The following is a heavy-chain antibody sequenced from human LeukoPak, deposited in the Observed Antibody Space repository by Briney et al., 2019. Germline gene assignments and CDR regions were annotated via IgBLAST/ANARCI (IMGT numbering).Heavy chain of an antibody. Sequence: ASVKVSCKASGYTFTRYYMHWVRQAPGQGLEWMGIINPSGGNTNYAQKFQGRVTMTRDVSTSTVYMELSSLRSEDTAVYYCARGTLSGWPYYYYYFMDVWGKGTTVTVSS. V-gene: IGHV1-46*01. J-gene: IGHJ6*03. CDR1: GYTFTRYY. D-gene: IGHD6-19*01. CDR3: ARGTLSGWPYYYYYFMDV. CDR2: INPSGGNT.